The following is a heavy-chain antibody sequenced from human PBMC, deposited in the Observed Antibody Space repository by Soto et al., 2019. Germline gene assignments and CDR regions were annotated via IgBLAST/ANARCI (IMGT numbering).Heavy chain of an antibody. Sequence: PGGSLRLSCAASGFDFSLFAMSWVRQAPGKGLEWVSAISGGSRSTFYADSVKGRFTISRDNSNNMAYLQMDNLRVEDTAVYFCAKYFSMVDIPQSSYFLPWGQGTLVTVSS. CDR3: AKYFSMVDIPQSSYFLP. V-gene: IGHV3-23*01. D-gene: IGHD3-10*01. CDR1: GFDFSLFA. CDR2: ISGGSRST. J-gene: IGHJ5*02.